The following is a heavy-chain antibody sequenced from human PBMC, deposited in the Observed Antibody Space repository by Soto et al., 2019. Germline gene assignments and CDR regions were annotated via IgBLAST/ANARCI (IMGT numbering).Heavy chain of an antibody. CDR1: GGSISSGVYY. Sequence: PSETLSLTCTVSGGSISSGVYYWSWIRHHPGKGLEWIGYIYYSGSTYYNPSLKSRVTISVDTSKNQFSLKLSSVTAADTAVYYCARVVGPGYCSGGSCAEDWFDPWGQGTLVTVSS. CDR3: ARVVGPGYCSGGSCAEDWFDP. CDR2: IYYSGST. D-gene: IGHD2-15*01. V-gene: IGHV4-31*03. J-gene: IGHJ5*02.